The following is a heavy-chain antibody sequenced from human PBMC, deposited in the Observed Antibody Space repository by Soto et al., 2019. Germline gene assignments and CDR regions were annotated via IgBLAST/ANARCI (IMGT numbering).Heavy chain of an antibody. J-gene: IGHJ4*02. D-gene: IGHD2-15*01. CDR3: ARGPATAGLPDY. Sequence: QVQLVQSGAEVKKPGASVKVSCKASGHTSSSYYMHWVRQAPGQGLEWMGVISPSGDYTSFTQKLQGRVSVTRETSTNSVYMELSSLRFEDTAVYYCARGPATAGLPDYWGQGARVSVSS. V-gene: IGHV1-46*04. CDR1: GHTSSSYY. CDR2: ISPSGDYT.